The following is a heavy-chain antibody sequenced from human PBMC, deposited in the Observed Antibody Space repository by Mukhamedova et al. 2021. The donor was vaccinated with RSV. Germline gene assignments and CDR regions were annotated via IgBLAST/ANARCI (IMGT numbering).Heavy chain of an antibody. CDR3: ASGIWEREWELADS. CDR1: GFTFSSYD. V-gene: IGHV3-64*01. D-gene: IGHD1-26*01. Sequence: GFTFSSYDMYWIRQAPGWALEYISAISSNGASTYFPNSVKGRVTISRDNSMNGLFLQMAMLRPDDSVVYICASGIWEREWELADS. CDR2: ISSNGAST. J-gene: IGHJ5*01.